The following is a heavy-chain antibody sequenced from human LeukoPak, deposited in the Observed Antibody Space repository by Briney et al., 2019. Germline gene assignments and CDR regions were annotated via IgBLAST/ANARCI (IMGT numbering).Heavy chain of an antibody. CDR1: GVSISSYF. J-gene: IGHJ4*02. CDR3: TRGHGWTDY. CDR2: IEPSGTN. V-gene: IGHV4-4*07. Sequence: PSETLSLTCTVSGVSISSYFWSWIRQPAGKGLEWIGRIEPSGTNDHNPSLKSRVTMSINMSKNQFSLELISVTAADTAVYYCTRGHGWTDYWGQGTLVTVSS. D-gene: IGHD6-19*01.